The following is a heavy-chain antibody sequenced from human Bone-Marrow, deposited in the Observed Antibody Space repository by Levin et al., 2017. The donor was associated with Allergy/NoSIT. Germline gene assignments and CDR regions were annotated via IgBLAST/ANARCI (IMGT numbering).Heavy chain of an antibody. CDR2: ISSSGSTT. CDR1: GFTFSSYS. Sequence: GGSLRLSCIASGFTFSSYSLNWIRLPPGKGLEWVSHISSSGSTTDYAESVKGRFTISRDNAKNSLYLQMNSLRVEDTAEYYGLTGGGDKGWGQGTTVTVSS. J-gene: IGHJ6*02. V-gene: IGHV3-48*01. D-gene: IGHD3-10*01. CDR3: LTGGGDKG.